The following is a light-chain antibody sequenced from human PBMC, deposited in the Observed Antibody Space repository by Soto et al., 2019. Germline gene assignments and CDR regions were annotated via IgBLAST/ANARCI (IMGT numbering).Light chain of an antibody. V-gene: IGKV1-12*01. CDR3: QQADSFPIT. Sequence: DIPMTQAPSSVSASVGDRVTITCRASQGISSWVAWYQQKTGKAPKLLIYAASSLQSGVPARFSGSGSGTDFTLTISSLQPEDFATYYCQQADSFPITLGGGTKVEIK. CDR2: AAS. CDR1: QGISSW. J-gene: IGKJ4*02.